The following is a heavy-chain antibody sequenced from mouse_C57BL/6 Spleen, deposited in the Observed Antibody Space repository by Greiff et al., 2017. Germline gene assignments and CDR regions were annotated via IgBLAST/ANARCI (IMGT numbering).Heavy chain of an antibody. CDR1: GYTFTSYW. CDR3: ANYYGSSYSSYWYFDV. D-gene: IGHD1-1*01. CDR2: IYPSDSET. Sequence: QVQLQQPGAELVRPGSSVKLSCKASGYTFTSYWMDWVKQRPGQGLEWIGNIYPSDSETHYNQKFKDKATLTVDKSSSTAYMQLSSLTSEDSAVYYCANYYGSSYSSYWYFDVWGTGTTVTVSS. V-gene: IGHV1-61*01. J-gene: IGHJ1*03.